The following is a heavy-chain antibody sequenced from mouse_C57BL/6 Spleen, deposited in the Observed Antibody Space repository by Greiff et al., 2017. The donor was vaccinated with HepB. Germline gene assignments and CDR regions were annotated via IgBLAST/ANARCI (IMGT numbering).Heavy chain of an antibody. J-gene: IGHJ1*03. Sequence: EVKLVESGPGLVKPSQSLSLTCSVTGYSITSGYYWNWIRQFPGNKLEWMGYISYDGSNNYNPSLKNRISITLDTSKNQFFLKLNSVTTEDTATYYCARAPTSPYWYFDVWGTGTTVTVSS. CDR2: ISYDGSN. CDR3: ARAPTSPYWYFDV. CDR1: GYSITSGYY. V-gene: IGHV3-6*01.